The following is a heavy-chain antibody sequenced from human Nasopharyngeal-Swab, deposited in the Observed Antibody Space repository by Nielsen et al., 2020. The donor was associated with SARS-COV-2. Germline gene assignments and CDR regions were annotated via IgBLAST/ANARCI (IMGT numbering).Heavy chain of an antibody. V-gene: IGHV1-69*06. Sequence: SVKVSCKASGGTFSSYAISWVRQAPGQGLEWMGGIIPIFGTANYAQKFQGRVTITADKSTSTAYMELSSLRSEDTAVYYCARGSVAAAGTFWSNNYYYGMDVWGQGTTVTVSS. CDR1: GGTFSSYA. CDR3: ARGSVAAAGTFWSNNYYYGMDV. CDR2: IIPIFGTA. D-gene: IGHD6-13*01. J-gene: IGHJ6*02.